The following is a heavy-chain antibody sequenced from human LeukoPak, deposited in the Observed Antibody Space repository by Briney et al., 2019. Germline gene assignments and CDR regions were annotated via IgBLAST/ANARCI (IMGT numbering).Heavy chain of an antibody. J-gene: IGHJ4*02. V-gene: IGHV4-59*01. Sequence: SETLSLTCSVSGDSISSYYWSWIRQPPGKGLEWIGYIYYSGSTNYNPSLKSRVTISVDTSKNQFSLKLSSVTAADTAVYYCARGGPYSSGWYYFDYWGQGTLVTVSS. D-gene: IGHD6-19*01. CDR1: GDSISSYY. CDR3: ARGGPYSSGWYYFDY. CDR2: IYYSGST.